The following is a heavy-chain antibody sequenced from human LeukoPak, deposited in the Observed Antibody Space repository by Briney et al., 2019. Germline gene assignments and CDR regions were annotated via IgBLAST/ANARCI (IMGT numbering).Heavy chain of an antibody. V-gene: IGHV4-59*08. J-gene: IGHJ4*02. CDR3: ARRASRENYFDY. CDR1: GGSISNSY. Sequence: SSETLSLTCTVSGGSISNSYWNWIRQPPGKGPEWIGYISYSGTTNSNPSLKSRVTLSVDTSKNELSLKLSSVTAADTAMYYCARRASRENYFDYWGRGTLVTVSS. CDR2: ISYSGTT. D-gene: IGHD5-24*01.